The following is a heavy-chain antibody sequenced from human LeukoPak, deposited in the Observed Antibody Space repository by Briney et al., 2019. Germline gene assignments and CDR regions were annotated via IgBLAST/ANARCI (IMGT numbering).Heavy chain of an antibody. V-gene: IGHV5-51*01. CDR2: IYPGDSEI. Sequence: GESLKISCKGSGYNFTRYWIGWVRQMPGKGLEWMGIIYPGDSEIRYSPSFQDQVTISADKSISTAYLQWSSLKASDTTMYYCARGGITRSAPFDYWGQGALVTVSS. CDR1: GYNFTRYW. D-gene: IGHD1-14*01. J-gene: IGHJ4*02. CDR3: ARGGITRSAPFDY.